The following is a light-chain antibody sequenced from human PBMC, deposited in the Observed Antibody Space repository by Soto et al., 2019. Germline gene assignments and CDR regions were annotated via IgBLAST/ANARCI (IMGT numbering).Light chain of an antibody. CDR1: QDISSY. J-gene: IGKJ1*01. CDR3: QQSYKTPWT. CDR2: AAS. Sequence: DIQMTQSPSSLSASLGDRVTITCRANQDISSYLIWYQHKLGQAPKLLILAASTLASGVPSRFSGSESGTDFTLTISGLEHEDSATYYCQQSYKTPWTFGQGTKVEIK. V-gene: IGKV1-39*01.